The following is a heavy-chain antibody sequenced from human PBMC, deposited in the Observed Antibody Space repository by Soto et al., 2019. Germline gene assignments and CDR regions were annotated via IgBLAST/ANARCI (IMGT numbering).Heavy chain of an antibody. CDR3: GGGYSPPY. Sequence: PGGSLRLSCAASGFTFNSYAMTWVRQAPGKGLECVSAISGSGYSTYYADSVKGRFTISRDNSKNTLYLETNTLRADDTAVYYCGGGYSPPYWGQGTLVTVSS. CDR1: GFTFNSYA. D-gene: IGHD3-22*01. J-gene: IGHJ4*02. V-gene: IGHV3-23*01. CDR2: ISGSGYST.